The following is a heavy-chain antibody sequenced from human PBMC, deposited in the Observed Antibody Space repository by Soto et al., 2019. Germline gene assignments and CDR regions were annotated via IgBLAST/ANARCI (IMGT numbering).Heavy chain of an antibody. D-gene: IGHD6-19*01. V-gene: IGHV1-69*12. CDR3: ARDEQWLDPM. J-gene: IGHJ4*02. Sequence: QVQLVQSGAEVKKPGSSVKVSCKASGCTFSSYAISWVRQAPGQVLEWMGGIIPIFGTANYAQKFQGRVTITADESTSTAYMELSSLRSEETSVYYCARDEQWLDPMWGQGTLVTVSS. CDR2: IIPIFGTA. CDR1: GCTFSSYA.